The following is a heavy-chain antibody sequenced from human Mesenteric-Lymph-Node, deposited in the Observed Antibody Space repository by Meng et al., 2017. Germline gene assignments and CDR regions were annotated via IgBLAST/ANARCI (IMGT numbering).Heavy chain of an antibody. D-gene: IGHD2-15*01. CDR3: ASECSGGSCGVDY. J-gene: IGHJ4*02. Sequence: GGSLRLSCAASGFTFGSYGIHWVRQAPGKGLEWVSVIYSGGSTYYADSVKGRFTISRDNSKNTLYLQMNSLRAEDTAVYYCASECSGGSCGVDYWGQGTLVTVSS. CDR1: GFTFGSYG. CDR2: IYSGGST. V-gene: IGHV3-NL1*01.